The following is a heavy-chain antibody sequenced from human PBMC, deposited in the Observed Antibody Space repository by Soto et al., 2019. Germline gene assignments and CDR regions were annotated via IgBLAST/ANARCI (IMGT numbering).Heavy chain of an antibody. J-gene: IGHJ5*02. CDR2: TSLYSDGT. CDR3: ARVVPGAEAWFGP. D-gene: IGHD2-2*01. CDR1: GDTFSNYG. V-gene: IGHV1-18*01. Sequence: QVQLVQSGGEVKRPGASVKVSCKTSGDTFSNYGITWVRHAPGQPLEWLGWTSLYSDGTNYAQKFQCRVSMTTDPCTTTDYMELRILRSDDTAVDYCARVVPGAEAWFGPWGEGTLVTVSA.